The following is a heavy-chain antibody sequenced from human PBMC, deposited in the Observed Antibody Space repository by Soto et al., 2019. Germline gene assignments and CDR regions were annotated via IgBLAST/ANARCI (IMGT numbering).Heavy chain of an antibody. D-gene: IGHD6-13*01. V-gene: IGHV1-69*13. Sequence: GASVKVSCKASGGTFSSYAISWVRQAPGQGLEWMGGIIPIFGTANYAQKFQGRVTITADESTSTAYMELSSLRSEDTAVYYCARVHLSAVGKIIFDYWGQGTLVTVSS. CDR1: GGTFSSYA. CDR3: ARVHLSAVGKIIFDY. J-gene: IGHJ4*02. CDR2: IIPIFGTA.